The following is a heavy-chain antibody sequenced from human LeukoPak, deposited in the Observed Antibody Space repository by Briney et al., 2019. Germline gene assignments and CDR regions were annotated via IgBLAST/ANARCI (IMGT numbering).Heavy chain of an antibody. CDR2: IIPIFGTA. CDR1: GGTFSSYA. Sequence: ASVKVSCTASGGTFSSYAISWVRQAPGQGLEWMGGIIPIFGTANYAQKFQGRVTITTDESTSTAYMELSSLRSEDTAVYYCARTIFGVVIPTENWFDPWGQGTLVTVSS. J-gene: IGHJ5*02. V-gene: IGHV1-69*05. D-gene: IGHD3-3*01. CDR3: ARTIFGVVIPTENWFDP.